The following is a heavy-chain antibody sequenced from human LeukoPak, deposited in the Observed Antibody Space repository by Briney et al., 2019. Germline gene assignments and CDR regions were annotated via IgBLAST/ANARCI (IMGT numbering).Heavy chain of an antibody. Sequence: SETLSLTXTVSGGSISSGSYYWSWIRQPAGKGLEWIGRIYTSGSTNYNPSLKSRVTISVDTSKNQFSLKLSSVTAADTAVYYCARGGSGWANTYYFDYWGQRTLVTVSS. D-gene: IGHD6-19*01. CDR3: ARGGSGWANTYYFDY. CDR2: IYTSGST. V-gene: IGHV4-61*02. J-gene: IGHJ4*02. CDR1: GGSISSGSYY.